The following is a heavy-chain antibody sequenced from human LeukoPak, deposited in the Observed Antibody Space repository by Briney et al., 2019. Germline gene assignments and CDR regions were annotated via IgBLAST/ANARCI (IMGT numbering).Heavy chain of an antibody. CDR2: ISGSGGST. V-gene: IGHV3-23*01. D-gene: IGHD6-19*01. CDR3: AKDRLYSSGWYDIDY. J-gene: IGHJ4*02. CDR1: GFTFSSYA. Sequence: GGSLRLSCAASGFTFSSYAMSWVRQAPGKGLEWVSAISGSGGSTYYADSVKGRFTISRDNSKNTLYLQMNSLRAEDTAVYYCAKDRLYSSGWYDIDYWGQGTLVTVSS.